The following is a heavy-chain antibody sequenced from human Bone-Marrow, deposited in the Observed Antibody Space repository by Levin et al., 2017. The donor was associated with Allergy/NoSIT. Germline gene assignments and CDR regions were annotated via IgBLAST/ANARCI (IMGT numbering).Heavy chain of an antibody. J-gene: IGHJ4*02. Sequence: ASVKVSCKASGYTFTGYYMHWVRQAPGQGLEWMGWINPNSGGTNYAQKFQGRVTMTRDTSISTAYMELSRLRSDDTAVYYCARVPATMVRETDSDYWGQGTLVTVSS. D-gene: IGHD3-10*01. CDR3: ARVPATMVRETDSDY. CDR1: GYTFTGYY. V-gene: IGHV1-2*02. CDR2: INPNSGGT.